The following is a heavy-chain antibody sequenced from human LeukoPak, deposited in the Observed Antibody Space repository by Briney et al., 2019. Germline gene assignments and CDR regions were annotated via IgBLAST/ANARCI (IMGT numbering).Heavy chain of an antibody. J-gene: IGHJ4*02. Sequence: GGSLRPSCAASEFTSTDYYMSWIRQAPGKGLEWLSYSSISGTTIYYADSVKGRFTISRDNAKNSLYLQMNSLRAEDTAVYYCARGGGYGSGSHYYFDYWGQGTPVTVSS. CDR3: ARGGGYGSGSHYYFDY. D-gene: IGHD3-10*01. V-gene: IGHV3-11*01. CDR2: SSISGTTI. CDR1: EFTSTDYY.